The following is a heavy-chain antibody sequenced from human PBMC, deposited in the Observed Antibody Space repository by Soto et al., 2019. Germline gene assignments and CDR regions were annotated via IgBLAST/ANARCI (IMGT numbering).Heavy chain of an antibody. CDR2: ISYDGSNK. V-gene: IGHV3-30*18. CDR1: GFTFSSYG. Sequence: GGSLRLSCAASGFTFSSYGMHWVRQAPGKGLEWVAVISYDGSNKYYADSVKGRFTISRDNSKNTLYLQMNSLRAEDTAVYYCAKALVVPAAPRTYYYYGMDVWGQGTTVTVSS. CDR3: AKALVVPAAPRTYYYYGMDV. J-gene: IGHJ6*02. D-gene: IGHD2-2*01.